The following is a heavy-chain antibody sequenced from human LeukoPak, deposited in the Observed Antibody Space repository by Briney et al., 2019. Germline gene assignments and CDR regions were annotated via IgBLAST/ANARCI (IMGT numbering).Heavy chain of an antibody. CDR3: ARNSSGNYFDY. CDR1: GNSTSNTYY. Sequence: ASETLSLTCAVSGNSTSNTYYWGWIRQPPGKELEWIGSIYNSGSTHYNPSLKSRVTISVDTSKNQFSLKLSSVTAADTAVYYCARNSSGNYFDYWGQGTLVTVSS. V-gene: IGHV4-38-2*01. J-gene: IGHJ4*02. D-gene: IGHD1-26*01. CDR2: IYNSGST.